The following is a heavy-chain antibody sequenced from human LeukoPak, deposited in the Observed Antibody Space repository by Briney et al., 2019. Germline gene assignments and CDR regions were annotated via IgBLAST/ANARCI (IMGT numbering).Heavy chain of an antibody. V-gene: IGHV1-69*05. Sequence: SVKVSCKASGGTFSSYAISWVRQAPGQGREWMGGIIPIFGTTNYAQKFQGRVTITTDESTSTAYMELSSLRSEDTAVYYCARRKRVVTAIPAAVYDAFDIWGQGTMVTVSS. CDR1: GGTFSSYA. CDR3: ARRKRVVTAIPAAVYDAFDI. J-gene: IGHJ3*02. CDR2: IIPIFGTT. D-gene: IGHD2-21*02.